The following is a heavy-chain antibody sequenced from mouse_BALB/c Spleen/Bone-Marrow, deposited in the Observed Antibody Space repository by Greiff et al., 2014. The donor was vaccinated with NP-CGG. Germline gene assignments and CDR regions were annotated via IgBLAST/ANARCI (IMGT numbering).Heavy chain of an antibody. CDR3: TREGQDYGSDALDY. J-gene: IGHJ4*01. D-gene: IGHD1-2*01. Sequence: VQLQQPGAELVKPGASVKLSCTASGFNVKDTYMRWVKQRPEQGLEWIGRIDPANGNTQYDPTFQGKATITTDTSSNTAYLQLSSLTSEDKAVYYCTREGQDYGSDALDYWGQGTSVTVSS. CDR2: IDPANGNT. V-gene: IGHV14-3*02. CDR1: GFNVKDTY.